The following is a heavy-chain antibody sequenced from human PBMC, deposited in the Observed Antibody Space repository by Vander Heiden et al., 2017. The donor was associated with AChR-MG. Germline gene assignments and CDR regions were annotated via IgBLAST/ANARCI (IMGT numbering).Heavy chain of an antibody. D-gene: IGHD2-15*01. V-gene: IGHV3-21*01. CDR1: GFSFSSYS. CDR2: ISAVPGYI. J-gene: IGHJ4*02. Sequence: EVQLVESGGGLVKPGGPLRLYCAASGFSFSSYSMNWVRQAPGKGLEWVSSISAVPGYIYYADSAKGRFTISRDNAENSAYLQMNSLRVEDTAVYYCARDPVGGADGSFDHWGQGTLVTVSS. CDR3: ARDPVGGADGSFDH.